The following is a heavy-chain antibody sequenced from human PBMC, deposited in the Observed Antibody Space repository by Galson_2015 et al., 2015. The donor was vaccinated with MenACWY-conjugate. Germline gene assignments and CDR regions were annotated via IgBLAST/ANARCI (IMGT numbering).Heavy chain of an antibody. CDR2: IDPSDSYT. CDR3: ALYKQTYYYDSGREVNFDY. CDR1: GYSFTSYW. D-gene: IGHD3-10*01. Sequence: QSGAEVKKPGESLRISCKGSGYSFTSYWISWVRQMPGKGLEWMGRIDPSDSYTNYSPSFQGHVTISADKSISTAYLQWSSLKASDTAMYYCALYKQTYYYDSGREVNFDYWGQGTLVTVSS. J-gene: IGHJ4*02. V-gene: IGHV5-10-1*01.